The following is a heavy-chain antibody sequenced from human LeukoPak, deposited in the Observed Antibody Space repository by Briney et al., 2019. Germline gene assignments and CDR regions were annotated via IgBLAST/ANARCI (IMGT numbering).Heavy chain of an antibody. J-gene: IGHJ6*03. Sequence: SETLSLTCTVSGGSISSSSYYWGWIRQPPGKGLEWIGSIYYSGSTYYNPSLKSRVTISVDTSKNQFSLKLSSVTAADTAVYYCARVAGSSSSYYYYYYYMDVWGKGTTVTVSS. CDR3: ARVAGSSSSYYYYYYYMDV. D-gene: IGHD6-6*01. V-gene: IGHV4-39*07. CDR2: IYYSGST. CDR1: GGSISSSSYY.